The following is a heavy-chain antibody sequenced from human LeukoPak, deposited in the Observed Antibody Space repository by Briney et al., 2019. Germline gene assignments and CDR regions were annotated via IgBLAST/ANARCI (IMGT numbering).Heavy chain of an antibody. CDR3: ARRTITMVRGVSNWFDP. CDR2: INHSGST. J-gene: IGHJ5*02. V-gene: IGHV4-34*01. D-gene: IGHD3-10*01. CDR1: GGSFSGYY. Sequence: SETLSLTCAVYGGSFSGYYWSWIRQPPGKGLEWIGEINHSGSTNYNPSLKSRVTISVDTSKNQFSLKLSSVTAADTAVYYRARRTITMVRGVSNWFDPWGQGTLVTVSS.